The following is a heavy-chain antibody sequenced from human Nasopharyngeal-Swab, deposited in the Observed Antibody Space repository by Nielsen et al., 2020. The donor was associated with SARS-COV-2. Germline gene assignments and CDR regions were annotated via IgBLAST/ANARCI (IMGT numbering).Heavy chain of an antibody. CDR2: TYYRPKWYN. CDR3: ARVAAVAGKCYFDY. Sequence: SCAISGDSVSSNSDAWHWIRQSPSRGLEWMGRTYYRPKWYNDYAVSVKSRITINPDTSKNQFSLQLNSVTPEDTAVYYCARVAAVAGKCYFDYWDQGTLVTVSS. D-gene: IGHD6-19*01. J-gene: IGHJ4*02. V-gene: IGHV6-1*01. CDR1: GDSVSSNSDA.